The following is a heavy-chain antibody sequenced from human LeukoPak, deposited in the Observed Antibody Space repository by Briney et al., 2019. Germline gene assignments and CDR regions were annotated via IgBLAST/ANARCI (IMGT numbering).Heavy chain of an antibody. D-gene: IGHD1-26*01. CDR2: IRYDGSNK. Sequence: HPGGSLRLSCAASGFTFSSYGMHWVRQAPGKGLEWVAFIRYDGSNKYYADSVKGRFTISRDNSKNTLYLQMNSLRAEDTAVYYCEFVGATALIYFDYWGQGTLVTVSS. CDR3: EFVGATALIYFDY. J-gene: IGHJ4*02. V-gene: IGHV3-30*02. CDR1: GFTFSSYG.